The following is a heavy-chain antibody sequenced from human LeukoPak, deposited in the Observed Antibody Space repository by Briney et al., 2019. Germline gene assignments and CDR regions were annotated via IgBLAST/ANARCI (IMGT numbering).Heavy chain of an antibody. J-gene: IGHJ5*02. V-gene: IGHV1-46*01. CDR3: ARAPKSGSGSLEGSWFDP. CDR1: GYTFTSYY. CDR2: INPSGGST. D-gene: IGHD3-10*01. Sequence: ASVKVSCKASGYTFTSYYMHWVRQAPGQGLEWMGIINPSGGSTSYAQKFQGRVTMTRDTSTSTVYMELSSLRSEDTAVYYRARAPKSGSGSLEGSWFDPWGQGTLVTVSS.